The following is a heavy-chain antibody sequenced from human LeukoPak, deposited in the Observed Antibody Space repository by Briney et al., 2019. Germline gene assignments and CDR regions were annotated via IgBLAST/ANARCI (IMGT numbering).Heavy chain of an antibody. CDR3: ARSRIAAAHFDY. J-gene: IGHJ4*02. V-gene: IGHV1-69*13. CDR1: GGTFSSYV. Sequence: SVKVSCKASGGTFSSYVISWVRQAPGQGLEWMGGIIPIFGTANYAQKFQGRVTITADESTSTAYMELSSLRSEDTAVYYCARSRIAAAHFDYWGQGTLVTVSS. D-gene: IGHD6-13*01. CDR2: IIPIFGTA.